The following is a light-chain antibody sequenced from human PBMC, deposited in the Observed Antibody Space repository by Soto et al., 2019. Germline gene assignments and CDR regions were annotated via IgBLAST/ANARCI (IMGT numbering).Light chain of an antibody. CDR2: GAS. V-gene: IGKV3-20*01. J-gene: IGKJ1*01. CDR3: QQYGSSPWT. Sequence: ELVLTQSPGTLSLSPGERATHSRRASQSVSSSYLAWNQQKPGQAPRPLIYGASSRAIGIPDRFSGSGSGTDFTLTISRLEPEDFAVYYCQQYGSSPWTFGQGTKV. CDR1: QSVSSSY.